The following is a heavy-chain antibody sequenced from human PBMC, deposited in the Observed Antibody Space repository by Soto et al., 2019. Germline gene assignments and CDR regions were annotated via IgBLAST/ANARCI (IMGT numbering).Heavy chain of an antibody. V-gene: IGHV3-23*01. Sequence: GGSLRLSCGASGFTFSSHAMSWVRQAPGKGLEWVSAISGSGGSAYYADSVKGRFTISRDNSKNTLYLQMNSLRAEDTAVYYCAKGLTLYCSSTSCQLTYFDYWGQGTLVTVSS. D-gene: IGHD2-2*01. CDR3: AKGLTLYCSSTSCQLTYFDY. CDR2: ISGSGGSA. J-gene: IGHJ4*02. CDR1: GFTFSSHA.